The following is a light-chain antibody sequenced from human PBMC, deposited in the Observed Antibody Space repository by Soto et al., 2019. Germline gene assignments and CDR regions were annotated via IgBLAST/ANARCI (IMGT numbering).Light chain of an antibody. CDR1: HSDIGNYNY. J-gene: IGLJ1*01. Sequence: QSALTQPASVSGSPGQSITISCTGTHSDIGNYNYVSWYQHLPGKAPKLMIYDVGSRPSGVSSRFSGSKSGSTASLAISGLQAEDEADYYCNSYREDHPRFYVFGTGTKLTVL. V-gene: IGLV2-14*03. CDR3: NSYREDHPRFYV. CDR2: DVG.